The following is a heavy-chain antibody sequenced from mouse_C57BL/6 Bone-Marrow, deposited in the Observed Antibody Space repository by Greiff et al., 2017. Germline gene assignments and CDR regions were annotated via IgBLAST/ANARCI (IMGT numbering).Heavy chain of an antibody. CDR2: IDPEDGDT. CDR1: GFNINDYY. Sequence: VQLKQSGAELVRPGASVKLSCTASGFNINDYYMHWVKQRPEQGREWIGRIDPEDGDTEYAPKFKGKATLTADTSSNTAYLQLSSLTSEDTAGYYCTTSAMDYWGQGTSVTVSS. V-gene: IGHV14-1*01. J-gene: IGHJ4*01. CDR3: TTSAMDY.